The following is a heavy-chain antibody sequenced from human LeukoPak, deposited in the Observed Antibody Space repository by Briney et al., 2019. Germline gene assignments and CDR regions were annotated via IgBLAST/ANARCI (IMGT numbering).Heavy chain of an antibody. CDR2: IYYSGST. J-gene: IGHJ4*02. Sequence: PSETLSLTCTVSGASVSGDPHYWGWIRQPPGKGLEWIGNIYYSGSTYYNASLQSRVTISIETSKNQFSLRLNSVTAADTAMYYCAKSGGYGLIDYWGQGTLVTVSS. CDR1: GASVSGDPHY. CDR3: AKSGGYGLIDY. V-gene: IGHV4-39*01. D-gene: IGHD1-26*01.